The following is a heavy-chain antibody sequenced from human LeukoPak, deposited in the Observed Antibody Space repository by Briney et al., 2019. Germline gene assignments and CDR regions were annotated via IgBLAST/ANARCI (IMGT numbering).Heavy chain of an antibody. Sequence: SQTLSLTCTVSGGSISSGDYYWSWIRQPPGEGLEWIGYIYYSGSTYYNPSLKSRVTISVDTSKNQFSLKLSSVTAADTAVYYCARTDSSGYYWFDPWGQGTLVTVSS. V-gene: IGHV4-30-4*01. D-gene: IGHD3-22*01. J-gene: IGHJ5*02. CDR1: GGSISSGDYY. CDR3: ARTDSSGYYWFDP. CDR2: IYYSGST.